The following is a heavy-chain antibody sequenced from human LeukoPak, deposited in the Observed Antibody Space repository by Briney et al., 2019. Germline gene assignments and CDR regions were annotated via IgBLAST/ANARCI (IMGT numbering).Heavy chain of an antibody. D-gene: IGHD4-17*01. CDR2: INTNTGNP. J-gene: IGHJ4*02. CDR3: ARDSDDYGDYGYGY. CDR1: GYTFTSYA. Sequence: ASVKVSCKASGYTFTSYAMNWVRQAPGQGLEWMGWINTNTGNPTYAQGFTGRFVFSLDTSVSTAYLQISSLKAEDTAVYYCARDSDDYGDYGYGYWGQGTLVTVSS. V-gene: IGHV7-4-1*02.